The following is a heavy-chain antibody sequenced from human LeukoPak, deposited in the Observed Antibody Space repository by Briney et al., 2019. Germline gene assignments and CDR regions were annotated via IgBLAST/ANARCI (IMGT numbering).Heavy chain of an antibody. CDR2: IKSNDGGTT. CDR3: ITDTGSPKPYYFDY. CDR1: GFKFSNTW. V-gene: IGHV3-15*05. J-gene: IGHJ4*02. Sequence: GGPLRHSCAASGFKFSNTWMSWVRQAPGKGLEWVGRIKSNDGGTTEYAAPVKGRFTISRDDSQNTLYLQINNLKTEDTAVYYCITDTGSPKPYYFDYWGQGALVTVSS. D-gene: IGHD1-26*01.